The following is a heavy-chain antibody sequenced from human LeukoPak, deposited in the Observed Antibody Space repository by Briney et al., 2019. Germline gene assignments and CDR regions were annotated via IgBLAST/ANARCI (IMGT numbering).Heavy chain of an antibody. CDR1: GFTFSSYS. J-gene: IGHJ4*02. Sequence: GGSLRLSCAASGFTFSSYSMNWVRQAPGKGLEWVSSISSSSSYIYYADSVKGRFTISRDNAKNTLYPQMNSLRAEDTAVYYCARDSWQQLASDYWGQGTLVTVSS. D-gene: IGHD6-13*01. CDR3: ARDSWQQLASDY. CDR2: ISSSSSYI. V-gene: IGHV3-21*01.